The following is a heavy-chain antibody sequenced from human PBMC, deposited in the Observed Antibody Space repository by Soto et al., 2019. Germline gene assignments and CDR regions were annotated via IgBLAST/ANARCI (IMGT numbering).Heavy chain of an antibody. CDR1: GFTFSNAW. D-gene: IGHD4-17*01. V-gene: IGHV3-15*01. Sequence: EVQLVKSGGGLVKPGGSLRLSCAASGFTFSNAWMSWVRQAPGKGLEWVGRIKSKTDGGTTDYAAPVKGRFTISRDDSKNTLYLQMNSLKTEDTAVYYCTTSPYLDYGDHRVDYWGQGTLVTVSS. J-gene: IGHJ4*02. CDR3: TTSPYLDYGDHRVDY. CDR2: IKSKTDGGTT.